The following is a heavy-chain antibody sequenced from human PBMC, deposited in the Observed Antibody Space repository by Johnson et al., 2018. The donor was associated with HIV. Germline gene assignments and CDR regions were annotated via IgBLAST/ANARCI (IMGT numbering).Heavy chain of an antibody. J-gene: IGHJ3*02. CDR2: IWYDGSNK. D-gene: IGHD3-22*01. Sequence: VQLVESGGASVQPGGSLRLSCAASGFTFSKSWMHWVRQAPGKGLEWVTVIWYDGSNKHYADSVKGRFTISRDNSKNTLFLQMNSLRAEDTALYYCVRGVRDSSGYPFAFDIWGQGTMVSVSS. CDR3: VRGVRDSSGYPFAFDI. V-gene: IGHV3-33*08. CDR1: GFTFSKSW.